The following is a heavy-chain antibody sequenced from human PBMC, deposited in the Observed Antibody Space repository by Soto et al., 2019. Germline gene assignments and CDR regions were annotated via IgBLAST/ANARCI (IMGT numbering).Heavy chain of an antibody. CDR1: NFSISSGYY. D-gene: IGHD1-26*01. J-gene: IGHJ4*02. V-gene: IGHV4-38-2*01. CDR2: IYRSGTT. Sequence: SETLSLTCVVSNFSISSGYYWVWIRQSPGKGLEWISSIYRSGTTSYNPSLKSRVTISVDPSKNQFSLMLTAVTAADTAVYYCASTHSGSYYSVFNYWGRGSLVTV. CDR3: ASTHSGSYYSVFNY.